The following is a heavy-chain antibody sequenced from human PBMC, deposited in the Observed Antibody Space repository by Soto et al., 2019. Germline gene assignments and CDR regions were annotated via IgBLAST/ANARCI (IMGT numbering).Heavy chain of an antibody. CDR2: TYWDDDK. V-gene: IGHV2-5*02. CDR1: GFSLTASGVG. Sequence: QITLKESGPTLVKPTQTLTQTCIFSGFSLTASGVGVAWIRQPPGKALEWLALTYWDDDKRYSPFLKSRLTITKDTSKNQVVLTMTDMDPVDTATYYCAHKGGRGAGMDVWGQGTTVTVSS. CDR3: AHKGGRGAGMDV. J-gene: IGHJ6*02. D-gene: IGHD2-15*01.